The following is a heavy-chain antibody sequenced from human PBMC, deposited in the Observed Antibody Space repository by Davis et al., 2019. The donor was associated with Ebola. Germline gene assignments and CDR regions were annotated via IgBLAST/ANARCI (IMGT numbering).Heavy chain of an antibody. Sequence: MPSETLSLTCNVSGGSISTYYWSWIRQPPGKGLEWIGYIHYTGSTNYNPSLKSRVAMSIDTSKNQFSLKLSSVTAADTAVYYCARHFWLGRQWLVPHSGFDYWGQGTLVTVSS. CDR3: ARHFWLGRQWLVPHSGFDY. V-gene: IGHV4-59*08. D-gene: IGHD6-19*01. J-gene: IGHJ4*02. CDR1: GGSISTYY. CDR2: IHYTGST.